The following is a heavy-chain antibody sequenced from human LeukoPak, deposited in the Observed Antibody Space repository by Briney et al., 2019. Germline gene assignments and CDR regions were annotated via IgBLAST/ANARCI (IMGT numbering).Heavy chain of an antibody. CDR3: ANWAATIRNFNY. Sequence: GASVKVSCKASGYTFTDYYIHWVRQAPGQGLEWMGWIDPNSGGTNFAQKFQGRVTMTTDTSITTAYMELTRLRPDDTAVYYCANWAATIRNFNYWGQGTLVTVSS. CDR1: GYTFTDYY. D-gene: IGHD5-12*01. J-gene: IGHJ4*02. V-gene: IGHV1-2*02. CDR2: IDPNSGGT.